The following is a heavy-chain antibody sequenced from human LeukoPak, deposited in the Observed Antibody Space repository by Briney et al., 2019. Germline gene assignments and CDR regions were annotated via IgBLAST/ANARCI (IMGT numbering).Heavy chain of an antibody. Sequence: SETLSLTCTVSGGSISSSSYYWGWIRQPPGKGLEWIGSIYYSGSTYYNPSLKSRVTISVDTSKNQFSLKLSSVTAADTAAYYCARHSFSRRCSGGSCYSPDYFDYWGQGTLVTVSS. V-gene: IGHV4-39*01. CDR3: ARHSFSRRCSGGSCYSPDYFDY. CDR1: GGSISSSSYY. D-gene: IGHD2-15*01. CDR2: IYYSGST. J-gene: IGHJ4*02.